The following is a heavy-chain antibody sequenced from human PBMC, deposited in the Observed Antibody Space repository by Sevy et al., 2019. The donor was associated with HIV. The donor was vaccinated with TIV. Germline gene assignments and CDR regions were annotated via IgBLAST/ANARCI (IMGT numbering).Heavy chain of an antibody. D-gene: IGHD3-10*01. CDR3: AKDTVTMVRGPWGYYYYYYMDV. CDR1: GFTFSSYA. Sequence: GGSLRLSFAASGFTFSSYAMSWVRQAPGKGLEWVSAISGSGGSTYYADSVKGRFTISRDNSKNTLYLQMNSLRAEDTAVYYCAKDTVTMVRGPWGYYYYYYMDVWGKGTTVTVSS. V-gene: IGHV3-23*01. CDR2: ISGSGGST. J-gene: IGHJ6*03.